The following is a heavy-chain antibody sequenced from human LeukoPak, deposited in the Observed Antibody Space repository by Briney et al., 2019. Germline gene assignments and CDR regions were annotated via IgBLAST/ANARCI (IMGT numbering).Heavy chain of an antibody. CDR3: ARDPPLGYCSSSSCPHLDY. Sequence: GSLRLSCAASGFTFSRYSMNWVRQAPGKGLEWLSSISSSSSFIYYADSVKGRFTISRDNAKNSLCLQMNSLRAEDTAVYYCARDPPLGYCSSSSCPHLDYWGQGTLVTVSS. V-gene: IGHV3-21*01. CDR1: GFTFSRYS. J-gene: IGHJ4*02. CDR2: ISSSSSFI. D-gene: IGHD2-2*01.